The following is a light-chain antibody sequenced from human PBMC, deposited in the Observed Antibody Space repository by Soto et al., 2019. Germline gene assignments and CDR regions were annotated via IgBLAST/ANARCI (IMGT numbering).Light chain of an antibody. CDR3: QGRSDGTPRLT. Sequence: EVVLTQSPATLSLSPGERATLSCRASESIGNYLAWYQQKLGQAPKLLIYDASHRAIGIPGRFSGAGSGTGFTLTIRSLEPADFAVYYWQGRSDGTPRLTFGGGTKVEIK. CDR2: DAS. V-gene: IGKV3-11*01. CDR1: ESIGNY. J-gene: IGKJ4*01.